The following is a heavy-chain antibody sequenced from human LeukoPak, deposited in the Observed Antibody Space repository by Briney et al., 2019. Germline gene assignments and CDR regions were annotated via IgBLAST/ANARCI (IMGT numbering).Heavy chain of an antibody. D-gene: IGHD2-21*02. CDR1: GFTVSSNY. V-gene: IGHV3-66*01. CDR3: ARDAYCGGDCYFAFQH. Sequence: GSLRLSCAASGFTVSSNYMNWVRQAPGKGLEWVSVIHSGGSTYYADSVKGRFIISRDNSKNTLYLQMNSLRAEDTAVYYCARDAYCGGDCYFAFQHWGQGTLGSVSS. J-gene: IGHJ1*01. CDR2: IHSGGST.